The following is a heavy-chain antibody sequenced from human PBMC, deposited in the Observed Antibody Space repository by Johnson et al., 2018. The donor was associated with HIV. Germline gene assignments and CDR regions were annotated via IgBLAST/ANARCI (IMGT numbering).Heavy chain of an antibody. Sequence: QVQVVESGGGVVQPGGSLRLSCAASGLTFKNVWMSWIRQAPGKGLEWVSYISSSGSTIYYADSVKGRFTISRDNAKNSLYLQVNSLRAEDTAVYYCARSYSRWDDVFDIWGQGTMVTVSS. CDR2: ISSSGSTI. J-gene: IGHJ3*02. V-gene: IGHV3-11*04. CDR1: GLTFKNVW. D-gene: IGHD1-26*01. CDR3: ARSYSRWDDVFDI.